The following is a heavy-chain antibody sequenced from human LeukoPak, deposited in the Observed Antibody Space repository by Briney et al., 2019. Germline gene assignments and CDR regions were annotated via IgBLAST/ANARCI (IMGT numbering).Heavy chain of an antibody. CDR2: ISSSCSTI. CDR1: GFTFSSYS. D-gene: IGHD3-16*01. Sequence: GGSLRPSCAPSGFTFSSYSMNWVRQAPGKGLEWVSYISSSCSTIYYADSVKGRFTISRDNAKNSLYLQMNSLRAEDTAVYYCARGTYGDYSYDNWGQGTLVTVSS. V-gene: IGHV3-48*01. CDR3: ARGTYGDYSYDN. J-gene: IGHJ4*02.